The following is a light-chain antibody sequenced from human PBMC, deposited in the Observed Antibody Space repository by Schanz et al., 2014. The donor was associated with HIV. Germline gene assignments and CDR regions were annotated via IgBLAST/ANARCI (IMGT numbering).Light chain of an antibody. CDR2: EVS. Sequence: QSALTQPASVSGSPGQSITISCTGTSSDVGDYNYVSWYQQHPGKAPKIMIFEVSKRPSGVSSRFSGSKSGNTASLTISGLQAEDEADYYCSSYTSSSTLFGGGTKLTVL. CDR1: SSDVGDYNY. V-gene: IGLV2-14*01. CDR3: SSYTSSSTL. J-gene: IGLJ2*01.